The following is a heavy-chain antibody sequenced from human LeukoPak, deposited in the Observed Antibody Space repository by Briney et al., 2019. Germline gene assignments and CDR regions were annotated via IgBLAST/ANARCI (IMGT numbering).Heavy chain of an antibody. J-gene: IGHJ4*02. V-gene: IGHV3-66*04. CDR2: FHAGGGP. Sequence: GGSLRLSCVGSGFNVTTNNMYWVRQAPGKGLECVSAFHAGGGPDYADSVRDRFTISRDNSKNTLYLQMNSLRAEDTAVYFCGRRFCNSCPLDFWGQGTLVTISS. CDR1: GFNVTTNN. CDR3: GRRFCNSCPLDF. D-gene: IGHD2-21*01.